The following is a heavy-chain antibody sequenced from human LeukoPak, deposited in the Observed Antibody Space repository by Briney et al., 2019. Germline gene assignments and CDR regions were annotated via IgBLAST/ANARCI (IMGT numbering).Heavy chain of an antibody. D-gene: IGHD1-26*01. CDR2: FDPEDGET. Sequence: ASVTVSCKVSGYTLTELSMHWVRQAPGKGLEWMGGFDPEDGETIYAQKFQGRVTMTGDTSTDTAYMELSSLRSEDTAVYYCATTWYSGSYLDYWGQGTLVTVSS. CDR1: GYTLTELS. J-gene: IGHJ4*02. V-gene: IGHV1-24*01. CDR3: ATTWYSGSYLDY.